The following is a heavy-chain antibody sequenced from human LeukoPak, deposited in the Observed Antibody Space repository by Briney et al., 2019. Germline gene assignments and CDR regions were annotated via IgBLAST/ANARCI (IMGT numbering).Heavy chain of an antibody. D-gene: IGHD4/OR15-4a*01. CDR1: GFTYSSFN. CDR2: INSSSTI. CDR3: GEERGPRGASDH. J-gene: IGHJ4*02. V-gene: IGHV3-48*02. Sequence: PGVTLTRNCSASGFTYSSFNRMWLRQAPGQELEGFSYINSSSTIYYADSEEGRFTISRNSAKKSLYLQSDILRDEDAADYYCGEERGPRGASDHWGEGGLLTVSS.